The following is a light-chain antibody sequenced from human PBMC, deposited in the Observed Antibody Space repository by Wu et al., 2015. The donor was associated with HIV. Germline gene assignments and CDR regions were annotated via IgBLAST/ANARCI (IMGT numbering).Light chain of an antibody. CDR3: QQYVSSPT. J-gene: IGKJ5*01. CDR1: QSITSNY. CDR2: ATS. V-gene: IGKV3-20*01. Sequence: EIVMTQSPDTLSVSPGERATLSCRASQSITSNYLAWYQQKPGQAPRLLVYATSSRATGIPDRISGSGSGTLFTLTISRLEPEDSAVYFCQQYVSSPTFGQGTRLEIK.